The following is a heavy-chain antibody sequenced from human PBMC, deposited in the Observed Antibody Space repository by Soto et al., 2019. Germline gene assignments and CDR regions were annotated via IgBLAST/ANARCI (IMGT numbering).Heavy chain of an antibody. V-gene: IGHV3-30*18. Sequence: QVQLVESGGGVVQPGRSLRLSCAASGFTFRTYGMHWVRQAPGKGLEWLAVISNTAINKYYADSVKGRFTISRDNSRDTLFLQMNSLRGEDTAIYYCAKVIRADSTSSNFYYYSGLDVWGQGTTVTVSS. CDR3: AKVIRADSTSSNFYYYSGLDV. J-gene: IGHJ6*02. CDR1: GFTFRTYG. CDR2: ISNTAINK. D-gene: IGHD6-6*01.